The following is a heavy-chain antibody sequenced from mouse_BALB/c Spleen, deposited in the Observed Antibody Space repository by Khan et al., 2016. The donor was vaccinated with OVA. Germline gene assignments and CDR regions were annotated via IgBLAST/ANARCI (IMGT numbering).Heavy chain of an antibody. CDR3: ARAYYGNDYYAMDY. CDR1: GFTFSSYG. D-gene: IGHD2-9*01. J-gene: IGHJ4*01. CDR2: ISSGGGYT. V-gene: IGHV5-6*01. Sequence: EVELVESGGDLVKPGGSLKVSCAASGFTFSSYGMSWVRQTPDKRLEWVATISSGGGYTYFPASVKGRFTISRDNAKNTLYLQMTSLKSEDTAMYYCARAYYGNDYYAMDYWGQGTSVTVSS.